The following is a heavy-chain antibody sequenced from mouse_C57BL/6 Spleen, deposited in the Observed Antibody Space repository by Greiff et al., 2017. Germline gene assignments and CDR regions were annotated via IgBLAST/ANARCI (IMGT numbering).Heavy chain of an antibody. J-gene: IGHJ2*01. CDR3: ARDIYYGSSGDFDY. CDR2: IDPSDSYT. V-gene: IGHV1-59*01. Sequence: QVQLQQPGAELVRPGTSVKLSCKASGYTFTSYWMHWVKQRPGQGLEWIGVIDPSDSYTNYNQKFKGKATFTVDTSSSTAYMQLSSLTSEDSAVYYCARDIYYGSSGDFDYWGQGTTLTVSS. CDR1: GYTFTSYW. D-gene: IGHD1-1*01.